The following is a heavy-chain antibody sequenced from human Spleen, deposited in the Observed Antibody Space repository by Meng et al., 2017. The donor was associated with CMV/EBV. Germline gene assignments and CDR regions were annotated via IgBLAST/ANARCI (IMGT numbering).Heavy chain of an antibody. CDR2: ISSSGSTI. D-gene: IGHD1-1*01. V-gene: IGHV3-11*04. J-gene: IGHJ4*02. Sequence: GGSLCLSCAASGFTFSDYYMSWIRQAPGKGLEWVSYISSSGSTIYYADSVTGRFTISRDNAKNSLYLQLNSLRAEDTAVYYCARERHGNNFGMHYFYYWGQGTLVTVSS. CDR1: GFTFSDYY. CDR3: ARERHGNNFGMHYFYY.